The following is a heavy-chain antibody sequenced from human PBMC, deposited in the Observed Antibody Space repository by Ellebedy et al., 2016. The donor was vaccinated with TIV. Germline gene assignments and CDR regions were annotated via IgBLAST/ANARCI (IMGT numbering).Heavy chain of an antibody. CDR3: ARERSSWYPHKIYGMDV. V-gene: IGHV3-33*01. CDR1: GFTFSSYG. Sequence: GESLKISCAASGFTFSSYGMHWVRQAPGKGLEWVAVIWYDGSNKYYADSVKGRFTISRDNAKNSLYLQMNSLRAEDTAVYYCARERSSWYPHKIYGMDVWGQGTTVTVSS. J-gene: IGHJ6*02. CDR2: IWYDGSNK. D-gene: IGHD6-13*01.